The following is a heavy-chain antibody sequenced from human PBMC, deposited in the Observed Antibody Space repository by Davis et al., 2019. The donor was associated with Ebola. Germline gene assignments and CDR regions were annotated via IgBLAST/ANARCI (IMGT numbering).Heavy chain of an antibody. CDR3: TRGRLAANYLGIFDF. D-gene: IGHD4/OR15-4a*01. V-gene: IGHV4-61*09. Sequence: PSETLSLTCSVSGGSVSSGSDYWSWIRQPAGKGLEWIGHMHTIGSTNYNPSLKSRVTISVDTSKNQFSLKVTSVTAADTAVYYCTRGRLAANYLGIFDFWGQGTLVTVSS. J-gene: IGHJ4*02. CDR2: MHTIGST. CDR1: GGSVSSGSDY.